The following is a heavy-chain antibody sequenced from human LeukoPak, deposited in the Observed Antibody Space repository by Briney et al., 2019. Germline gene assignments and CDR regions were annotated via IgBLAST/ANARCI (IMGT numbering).Heavy chain of an antibody. CDR1: GFTFSDYY. J-gene: IGHJ5*02. CDR2: ISSSGSTI. V-gene: IGHV3-11*01. CDR3: ARFDSSGWYGGNWFDP. Sequence: PGGSLRLSCAASGFTFSDYYMSWIRQAPGKGLEWVSYISSSGSTIYYADSVKGRFTISRDSAKNSLYLQMNSLRAEDTAVYYCARFDSSGWYGGNWFDPWGQGTLVTVSS. D-gene: IGHD6-19*01.